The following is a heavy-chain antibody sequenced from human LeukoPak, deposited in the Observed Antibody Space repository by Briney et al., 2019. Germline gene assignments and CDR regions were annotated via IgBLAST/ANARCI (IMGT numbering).Heavy chain of an antibody. CDR2: TIPIFGAA. CDR1: GGTFSSYA. D-gene: IGHD2-2*01. Sequence: GASVKVSCKASGGTFSSYAISWVRQAPGQGLEWMGGTIPIFGAANYAQKFQGRVTITTDESTSTAYMELSSLRSEDTAVYYCARGRCSSTSCYGAYYYYYMDVWGKGTTVTVSS. J-gene: IGHJ6*03. V-gene: IGHV1-69*05. CDR3: ARGRCSSTSCYGAYYYYYMDV.